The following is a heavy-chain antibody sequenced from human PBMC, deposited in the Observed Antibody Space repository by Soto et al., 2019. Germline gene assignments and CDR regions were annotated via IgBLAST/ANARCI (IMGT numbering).Heavy chain of an antibody. CDR1: GGTFSSYA. J-gene: IGHJ6*02. Sequence: QVQLVQSGAEVKKPGSSVKVSCKASGGTFSSYAISWVRRAPGQGLEWMGGIIPIFGTANYAQKFQGRVTITADESTSTAYMELSSLRSEDTAVYYCASPSIAARPYYYYYGMDVWGQGTTVTVSS. D-gene: IGHD6-6*01. CDR2: IIPIFGTA. V-gene: IGHV1-69*01. CDR3: ASPSIAARPYYYYYGMDV.